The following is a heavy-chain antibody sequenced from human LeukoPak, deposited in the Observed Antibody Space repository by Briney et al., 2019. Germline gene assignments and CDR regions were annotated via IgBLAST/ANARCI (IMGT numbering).Heavy chain of an antibody. CDR3: ARVHYDGSGSHYNSDAFDI. V-gene: IGHV3-72*01. J-gene: IGHJ3*02. Sequence: PGGSLRLSCAASGFTFSSNAMDWVRQAPGKGLEWVGRIRNKPNRYTTEYAASVKGRFTISRDDSKNSLYLQMNSLKTEDTAVYYCARVHYDGSGSHYNSDAFDIWGQGTMVTVSS. CDR2: IRNKPNRYTT. CDR1: GFTFSSNA. D-gene: IGHD3-10*01.